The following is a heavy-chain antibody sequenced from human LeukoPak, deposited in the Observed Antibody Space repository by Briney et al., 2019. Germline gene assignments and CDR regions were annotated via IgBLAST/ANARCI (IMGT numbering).Heavy chain of an antibody. J-gene: IGHJ4*02. CDR3: ARGGIQVSGIDEFDY. D-gene: IGHD6-19*01. CDR2: IGIRGDT. V-gene: IGHV3-13*01. CDR1: GFTFIDYD. Sequence: GGSLRLSCAASGFTFIDYDMHWVRRVIGKGLEWVSAIGIRGDTHYSGSVKGRFTISRENAESSLYLQINSLRAEDTAVYYCARGGIQVSGIDEFDYWGQGTLVTVSS.